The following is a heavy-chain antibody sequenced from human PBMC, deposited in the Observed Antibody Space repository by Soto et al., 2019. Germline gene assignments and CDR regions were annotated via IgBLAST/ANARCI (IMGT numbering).Heavy chain of an antibody. Sequence: GGSLRLSCAASGFTFSSYGMHWVRQAPGKGLEWVAVIWYDGSNKYYADSVKGRFTISRDNSKNTLYLQMNSLRAEDTAVYYCVREPAITGTTDEVNYYYYMDVWGKGTTVTVSS. CDR1: GFTFSSYG. V-gene: IGHV3-33*01. CDR3: VREPAITGTTDEVNYYYYMDV. J-gene: IGHJ6*03. D-gene: IGHD1-7*01. CDR2: IWYDGSNK.